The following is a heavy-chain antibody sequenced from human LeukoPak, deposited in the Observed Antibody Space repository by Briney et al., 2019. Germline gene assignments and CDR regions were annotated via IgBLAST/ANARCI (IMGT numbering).Heavy chain of an antibody. D-gene: IGHD5-18*01. J-gene: IGHJ4*02. CDR1: GFTFSDYY. CDR3: ASLGYTDY. CDR2: IWYDGSNK. Sequence: GGSLRLSCAASGFTFSDYYMSWIRQAPGKGLEWVAVIWYDGSNKYYADSVKGRFTISRDNSKNTLYLQMNSLRAEDTAVYYCASLGYTDYWGQGTLVTVSS. V-gene: IGHV3-33*08.